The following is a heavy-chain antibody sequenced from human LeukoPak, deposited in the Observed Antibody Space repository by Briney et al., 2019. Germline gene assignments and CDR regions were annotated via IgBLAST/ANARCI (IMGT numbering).Heavy chain of an antibody. CDR3: EVSEDGDYVGY. Sequence: ASVKVSCKASGGTFSSYAISWVRQAPGQGLEWMGGIIPIFGTANYAQKFQGRVTITADKSTSTAYMELSSLRSEDTAVYYCEVSEDGDYVGYWGQGTLVTVSS. CDR1: GGTFSSYA. J-gene: IGHJ4*02. V-gene: IGHV1-69*06. D-gene: IGHD4-17*01. CDR2: IIPIFGTA.